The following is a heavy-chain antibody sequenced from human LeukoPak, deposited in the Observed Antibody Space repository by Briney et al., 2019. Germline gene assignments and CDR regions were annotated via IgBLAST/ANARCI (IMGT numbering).Heavy chain of an antibody. V-gene: IGHV3-7*01. J-gene: IGHJ5*02. CDR3: ARVRQQLVNNWFDP. Sequence: GGSLRLSCAASGFTFSSYWMSWVRQAPGKGLEWVANIKQDGSEKYYVDSVKGRFTISRDNAKNSLYLQMNSLRAEDTAVYYCARVRQQLVNNWFDPWGQGTLVPVSS. D-gene: IGHD6-13*01. CDR2: IKQDGSEK. CDR1: GFTFSSYW.